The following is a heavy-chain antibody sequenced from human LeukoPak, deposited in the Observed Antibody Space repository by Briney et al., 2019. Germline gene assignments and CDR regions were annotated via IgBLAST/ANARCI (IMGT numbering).Heavy chain of an antibody. J-gene: IGHJ6*03. CDR1: GFMFSDYG. Sequence: GRSLRLSCAASGFMFSDYGMHWVRQAPGKGLEWEAAIWYDGSNIFYADSVKGRFTISRDNSKNALYLQMNSLRAEDTADYYCAKEGDRGEALYYYYMDVWGNGTTVTVSS. V-gene: IGHV3-33*06. CDR2: IWYDGSNI. CDR3: AKEGDRGEALYYYYMDV. D-gene: IGHD3-10*01.